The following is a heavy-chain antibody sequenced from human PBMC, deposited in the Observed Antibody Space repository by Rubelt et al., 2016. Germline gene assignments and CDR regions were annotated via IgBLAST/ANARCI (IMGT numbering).Heavy chain of an antibody. J-gene: IGHJ5*02. Sequence: QVQLVQSGAEVKKPGASVKVSCKASGYTFTSYAMHWVRQAPGQRLAWMGWINAGNGNTKYSQKFPGRVTITRDLSASTAYMELSSLRSEDTAVYYCASMYSSSWYRGWFDPWGQGTLVTVSS. CDR1: GYTFTSYA. D-gene: IGHD6-13*01. CDR2: INAGNGNT. V-gene: IGHV1-3*01. CDR3: ASMYSSSWYRGWFDP.